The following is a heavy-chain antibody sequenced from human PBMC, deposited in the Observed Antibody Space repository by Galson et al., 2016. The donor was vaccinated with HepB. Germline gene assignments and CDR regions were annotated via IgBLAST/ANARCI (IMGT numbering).Heavy chain of an antibody. V-gene: IGHV1-69*13. CDR3: ARGGDSSGWYEILL. D-gene: IGHD6-13*01. CDR2: IIPIYGRT. Sequence: SVKVSCKASGGIFRRYAVSWVRQAPGQGLEWMGGIIPIYGRTNYTQKFQGRVTITADESTNTVYMEASSLRSEDTAVYYCARGGDSSGWYEILLWGQGTLVTVSS. J-gene: IGHJ4*02. CDR1: GGIFRRYA.